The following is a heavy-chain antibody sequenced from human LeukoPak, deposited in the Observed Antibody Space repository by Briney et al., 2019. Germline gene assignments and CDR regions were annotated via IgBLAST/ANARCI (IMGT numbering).Heavy chain of an antibody. J-gene: IGHJ5*02. Sequence: PGGSLRLSCAVSGFTFSSYAMTWVRQAPGKGLEWVSGISGSGGSTYYADSVKGRFTISRDNAKNSLYLQMNSLRAEDTAVYYCARVRWYAFDPWGQGTLVTVSS. CDR3: ARVRWYAFDP. CDR1: GFTFSSYA. CDR2: ISGSGGST. V-gene: IGHV3-23*01. D-gene: IGHD6-13*01.